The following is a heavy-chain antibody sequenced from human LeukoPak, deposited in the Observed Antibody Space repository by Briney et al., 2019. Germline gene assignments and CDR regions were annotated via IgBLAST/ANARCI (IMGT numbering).Heavy chain of an antibody. CDR1: GYSFTSYW. D-gene: IGHD3-3*01. J-gene: IGHJ4*02. CDR2: IYPGDSDT. V-gene: IGHV5-51*01. CDR3: ARGKTYYDFWSGYSKPADFDY. Sequence: GESLKISCKGSGYSFTSYWIGWVRQMPGKGLEWMGIIYPGDSDTRYSPSFQGQVTISADKSISTAYLQWSSLKASDTAMYYCARGKTYYDFWSGYSKPADFDYWGQGTLVTVSS.